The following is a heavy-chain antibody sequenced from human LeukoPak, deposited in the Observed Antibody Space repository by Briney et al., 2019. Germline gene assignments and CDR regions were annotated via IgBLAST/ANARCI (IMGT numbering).Heavy chain of an antibody. CDR2: IYDGGRT. Sequence: GGSLRLSCAVSGLTISSNYMSWVRQAPGKGLEWVSVIYDGGRTDYADSAKGRFTISRDNSKNTLYLQMNSLTVEDTAVYYCTRRSPGSSSWYDYWGQGTLVTVS. CDR1: GLTISSNY. J-gene: IGHJ4*02. CDR3: TRRSPGSSSWYDY. D-gene: IGHD6-13*01. V-gene: IGHV3-53*01.